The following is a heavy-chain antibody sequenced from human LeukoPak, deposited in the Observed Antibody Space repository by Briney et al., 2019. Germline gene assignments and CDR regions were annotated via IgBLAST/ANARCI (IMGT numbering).Heavy chain of an antibody. CDR1: GYTFTSYD. Sequence: GASVKVSCKTSGYTFTSYDINWVRQATGQGLEWMGYMSPNSGNTGYVRKFQGRVTMTRNTSINTAYMELSSLRSEDTAVYYCARGMTQCMDVWGKGTTVTVSS. J-gene: IGHJ6*03. CDR2: MSPNSGNT. CDR3: ARGMTQCMDV. D-gene: IGHD3-16*01. V-gene: IGHV1-8*01.